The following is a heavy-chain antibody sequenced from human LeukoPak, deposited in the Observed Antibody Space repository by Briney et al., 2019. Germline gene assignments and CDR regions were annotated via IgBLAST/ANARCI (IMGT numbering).Heavy chain of an antibody. Sequence: SETLSLTCTVSGGSISSYYWSWIRQPPGKGLEWIGYIYCSGSTNYNPSLKSRVTISVDTSKSQFSLKLSSVTAADTAVYYCASHRDFWSGSDYYYGMDVWGQGTTVTVSS. V-gene: IGHV4-59*01. CDR2: IYCSGST. CDR1: GGSISSYY. CDR3: ASHRDFWSGSDYYYGMDV. J-gene: IGHJ6*02. D-gene: IGHD3-3*01.